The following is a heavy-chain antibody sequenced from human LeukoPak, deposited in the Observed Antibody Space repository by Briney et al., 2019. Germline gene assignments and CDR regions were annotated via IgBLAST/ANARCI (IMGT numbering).Heavy chain of an antibody. Sequence: SGGSLRLSCAASGFTFSSYDMHGVPQATGKGLEGLSAMGTAGDTYYPGSVKGRFTISRENAKDSLYLQMNSLRAGDTAVYYCARAVAGYYYGSGSYYFDYWGQGTLVTVSS. D-gene: IGHD3-10*01. J-gene: IGHJ4*02. CDR1: GFTFSSYD. CDR2: MGTAGDT. V-gene: IGHV3-13*01. CDR3: ARAVAGYYYGSGSYYFDY.